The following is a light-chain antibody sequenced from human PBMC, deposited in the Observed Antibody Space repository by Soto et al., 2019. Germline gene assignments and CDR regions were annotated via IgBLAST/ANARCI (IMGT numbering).Light chain of an antibody. J-gene: IGKJ3*01. V-gene: IGKV1-39*01. CDR1: QSVATF. CDR2: ATS. CDR3: QQSYIAPFT. Sequence: DIQMTQSPSSLSASVGDRVTITCRASQSVATFLNWYQQTPGEAPKLLIYATSTLHGGVPSRFSGDGSETDFTLTIASLQPEDSATYFCQQSYIAPFTFGLGNKV.